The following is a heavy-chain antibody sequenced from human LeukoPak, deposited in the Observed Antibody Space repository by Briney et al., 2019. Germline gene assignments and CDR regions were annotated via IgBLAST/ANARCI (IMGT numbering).Heavy chain of an antibody. CDR1: GFIFSNYA. CDR3: ARVSGSGSYDAAADDY. V-gene: IGHV3-23*01. J-gene: IGHJ4*02. CDR2: ISGSGDST. Sequence: PGGSLRLSCAATGFIFSNYAMNWVRQAPGKGLEWVSIISGSGDSTHYADSVKGRFTISRDNSKNTLHLLMNNLRAEDTAVYYCARVSGSGSYDAAADDYWGPGNPGHRLL. D-gene: IGHD3-10*01.